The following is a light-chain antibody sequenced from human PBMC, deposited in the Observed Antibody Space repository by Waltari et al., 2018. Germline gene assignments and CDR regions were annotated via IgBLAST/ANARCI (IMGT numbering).Light chain of an antibody. Sequence: QSVLTQAPSVSAAPGPTVTISCSGTTPNIGTNYLSWYQQLPGAAPKIVIYEDNRRPSGIPDRFSGSKSGASATLGITGLQTGDEADYYCGSWDSSLGIGVLGGGTRLTVL. J-gene: IGLJ3*02. CDR3: GSWDSSLGIGV. CDR2: EDN. V-gene: IGLV1-51*01. CDR1: TPNIGTNY.